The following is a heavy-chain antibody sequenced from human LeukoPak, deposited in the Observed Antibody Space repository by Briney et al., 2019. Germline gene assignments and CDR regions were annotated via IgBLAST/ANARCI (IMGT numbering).Heavy chain of an antibody. J-gene: IGHJ4*02. D-gene: IGHD6-19*01. V-gene: IGHV3-72*01. CDR3: AKALTVAGSDY. CDR2: TRNKANSHTT. CDR1: GFIFSDHH. Sequence: PGGSLRLSCAASGFIFSDHHMDWVRQAPGKGLEWVGRTRNKANSHTTDYAASVKGRFTISSDNSKNSMYLQVNSLQPEDTAVYYCAKALTVAGSDYWGQGTLVTVSS.